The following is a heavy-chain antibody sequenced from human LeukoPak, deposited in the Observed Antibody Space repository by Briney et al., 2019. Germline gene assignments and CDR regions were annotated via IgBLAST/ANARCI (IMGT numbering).Heavy chain of an antibody. CDR3: ARDRGTWNDDGFDY. Sequence: PSETLSLTCIVSGYSITSGYYWGWIRQPPGKGLEWIGSIIHSDRRRTYYNPSLKSRVTISVDTSKNQFSLNLTSVTAADTAVYYCARDRGTWNDDGFDYWGQGTLVTVSS. J-gene: IGHJ4*02. D-gene: IGHD1-1*01. CDR2: IIHSDRRRT. V-gene: IGHV4-38-2*02. CDR1: GYSITSGYY.